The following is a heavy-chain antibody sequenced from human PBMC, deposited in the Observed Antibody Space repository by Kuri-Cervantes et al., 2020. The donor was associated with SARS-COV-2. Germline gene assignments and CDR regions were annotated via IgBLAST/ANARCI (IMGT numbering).Heavy chain of an antibody. J-gene: IGHJ4*02. D-gene: IGHD4-17*01. CDR2: IYHSGST. Sequence: GSLRLSCAVSGYSISSGYYWGWIRQPPGKGLEWIGSIYHSGSTYYNPSLKSRVTISVDTSKNQFSLKLSSVTAADTAVYYCARFQIMTTVSSFDYWGQGTLVTVSS. V-gene: IGHV4-38-2*01. CDR3: ARFQIMTTVSSFDY. CDR1: GYSISSGYY.